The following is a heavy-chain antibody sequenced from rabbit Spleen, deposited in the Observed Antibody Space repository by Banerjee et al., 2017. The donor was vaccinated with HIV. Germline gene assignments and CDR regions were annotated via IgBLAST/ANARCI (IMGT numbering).Heavy chain of an antibody. CDR1: GFTLSSYW. CDR3: ARDLRDYNWGVDL. D-gene: IGHD2-1*01. CDR2: IDTGSSGGT. V-gene: IGHV1S40*01. J-gene: IGHJ4*01. Sequence: QSLEESGGDLVKPGASLTLTCTASGFTLSSYWMCWVRQAPGKGLEWITCIDTGSSGGTYYASWAKGRFTISKTSSTTVTLQMTSLTAADTATYFCARDLRDYNWGVDLWGQGTLVTVS.